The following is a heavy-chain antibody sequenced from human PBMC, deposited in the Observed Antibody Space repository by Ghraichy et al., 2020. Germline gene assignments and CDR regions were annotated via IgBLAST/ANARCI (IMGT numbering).Heavy chain of an antibody. CDR1: GLVVNTYE. J-gene: IGHJ4*02. CDR3: ARGGGSWQFDY. CDR2: IRSSSSYI. D-gene: IGHD1-26*01. V-gene: IGHV3-21*01. Sequence: GGSLRLSCGAFGLVVNTYEMMWRLRTPWKGLEWVSSIRSSSSYIYYADSVKGRFTISRDNAENSLYLQMNSLRAEDTAVYYCARGGGSWQFDYWGQGTLVAVSS.